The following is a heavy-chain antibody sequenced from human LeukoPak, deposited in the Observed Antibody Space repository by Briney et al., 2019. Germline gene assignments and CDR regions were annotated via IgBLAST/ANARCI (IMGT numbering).Heavy chain of an antibody. CDR3: ARERPGYSSRWFDP. V-gene: IGHV3-7*01. CDR1: GFTFSSYW. Sequence: GESLRLSCAASGFTFSSYWMSWVRQAPGKGLEWVANIKQDGSEKYYVDSVKGRFTISRDNAKNSLYLQMNSLRAEDTAVYYCARERPGYSSRWFDPWGQGTLVTVSS. CDR2: IKQDGSEK. D-gene: IGHD6-13*01. J-gene: IGHJ5*02.